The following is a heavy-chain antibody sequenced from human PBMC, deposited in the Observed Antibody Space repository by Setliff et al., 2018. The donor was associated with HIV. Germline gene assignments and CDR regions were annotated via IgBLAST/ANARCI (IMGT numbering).Heavy chain of an antibody. V-gene: IGHV1-2*02. D-gene: IGHD6-13*01. J-gene: IGHJ2*01. CDR3: ARSAAGTDYWYFDL. Sequence: ASVKVSCKASGYSFTSSGVSWVRQAPGQGLEWMGWINIRNGNTNYAQKFQGRVTMTRDTSISTAYMELSRLRSDDTAVYYCARSAAGTDYWYFDLWGRGTLVTVSS. CDR1: GYSFTSSG. CDR2: INIRNGNT.